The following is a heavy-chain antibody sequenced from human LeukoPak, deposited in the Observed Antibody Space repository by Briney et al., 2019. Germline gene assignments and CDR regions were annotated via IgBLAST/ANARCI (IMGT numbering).Heavy chain of an antibody. CDR2: ISSDSSTI. CDR1: GFTFNSYN. V-gene: IGHV3-48*01. Sequence: GSLRLSCVASGFTFNSYNMNWVRQAPGKGLEWVSYISSDSSTIFYADSVKGRFTISRDNSKNTLYLQMNSLRAEDTAVYYCARDFFEGSNYYGMDVWGQGTTVTVSS. CDR3: ARDFFEGSNYYGMDV. D-gene: IGHD3-3*01. J-gene: IGHJ6*02.